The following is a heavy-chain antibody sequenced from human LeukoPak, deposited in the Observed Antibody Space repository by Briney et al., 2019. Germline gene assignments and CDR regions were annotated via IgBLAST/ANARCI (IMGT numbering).Heavy chain of an antibody. J-gene: IGHJ4*02. V-gene: IGHV1-46*01. D-gene: IGHD5-24*01. Sequence: ASVKVSCKASGYTFTAYYMHWVRPAPGQGLEWMGIINPSGGTTNYAQMFQGRVTMTRDTSTSTVYMELSSLRSEDTAMYYCARALSMARPGDYWGQGTLVTVSS. CDR1: GYTFTAYY. CDR2: INPSGGTT. CDR3: ARALSMARPGDY.